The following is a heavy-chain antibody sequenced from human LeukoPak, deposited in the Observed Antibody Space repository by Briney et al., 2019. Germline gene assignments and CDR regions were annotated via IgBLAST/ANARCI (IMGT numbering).Heavy chain of an antibody. CDR1: GGSISSSSYY. Sequence: SETLSLTCTVSGGSISSSSYYWGWIRQPPGKGLEWIGSIYHSGSTYYNPSLKSRVTISVDTSKNQFSLKLSSVTAADTAVYYCARERLGYCTNGVCYQGYFDYWGQGTLVTVSS. CDR2: IYHSGST. V-gene: IGHV4-39*07. D-gene: IGHD2-8*01. J-gene: IGHJ4*02. CDR3: ARERLGYCTNGVCYQGYFDY.